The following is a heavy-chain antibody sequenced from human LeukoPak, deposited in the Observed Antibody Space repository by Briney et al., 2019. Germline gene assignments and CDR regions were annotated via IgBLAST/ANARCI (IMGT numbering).Heavy chain of an antibody. V-gene: IGHV3-53*01. CDR3: ARDMFSVAGTGIAFDI. CDR2: IYSGGST. D-gene: IGHD6-19*01. CDR1: RFTVSSNY. J-gene: IGHJ3*02. Sequence: GGSLRLSCAASRFTVSSNYMNWVRQAPGKGLEWVSVIYSGGSTYYADSVKGRFTVSRDNSKNTLYLQMNSLRAEDTAVYYCARDMFSVAGTGIAFDIWGQGTMVTVSS.